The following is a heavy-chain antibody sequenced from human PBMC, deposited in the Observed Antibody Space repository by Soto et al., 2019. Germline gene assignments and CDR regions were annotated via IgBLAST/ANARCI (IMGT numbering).Heavy chain of an antibody. CDR1: GFTFSSYG. V-gene: IGHV3-33*01. CDR2: IWYDGSNK. CDR3: ARDGYTKGDAFDI. D-gene: IGHD5-12*01. J-gene: IGHJ3*02. Sequence: QVQLVESGGGVVQPGRSLRLSCAASGFTFSSYGMHWVRQAPGKGLEWVAVIWYDGSNKYYADSVKGRFTISRDNSKNTLYLQMNSLRDEATAVDYCARDGYTKGDAFDIWGQGKMVTVSS.